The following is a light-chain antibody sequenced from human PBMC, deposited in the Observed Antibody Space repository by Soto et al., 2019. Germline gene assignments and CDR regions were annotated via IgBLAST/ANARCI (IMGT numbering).Light chain of an antibody. J-gene: IGKJ1*01. V-gene: IGKV2-28*01. CDR1: QSLLHSNGYNY. CDR3: MQALQTPWT. CDR2: LGS. Sequence: DIVMTQSPLSLPVTPGEPASISCRSSQSLLHSNGYNYLDWYLQKPGQSPQLLIYLGSNRASGVPDRFSGSGSGTDFTLKISRVEADDVGVYYCMQALQTPWTLGQGTKVEIK.